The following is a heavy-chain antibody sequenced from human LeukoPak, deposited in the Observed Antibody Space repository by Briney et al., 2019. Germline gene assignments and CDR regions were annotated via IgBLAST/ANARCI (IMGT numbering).Heavy chain of an antibody. CDR3: AREGSDSAVRGVIDY. CDR2: ISSSSSYI. Sequence: PGGSLRLSCAASGFTFSSDSMNWVRQAPGKGLEWVSSISSSSSYIYYADSVKGRFTISRDNAKNSLYLQMNSLRAEDTAVYYCAREGSDSAVRGVIDYWGQGTLVTVSS. D-gene: IGHD3-10*01. J-gene: IGHJ4*02. CDR1: GFTFSSDS. V-gene: IGHV3-21*01.